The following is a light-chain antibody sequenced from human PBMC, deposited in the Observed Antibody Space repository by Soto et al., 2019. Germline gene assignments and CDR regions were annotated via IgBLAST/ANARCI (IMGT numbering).Light chain of an antibody. Sequence: SVLTQPASLSGSPGQSITISCTGTSSDIGAYDYVSWFQQHPGKAPKLMISEVNNRPSGVPHRFSGSKSGTSASLAITGLQAEDEADYYCQSFDSGLAGWVFGGGTQLTVL. CDR2: EVN. CDR1: SSDIGAYDY. V-gene: IGLV2-14*01. CDR3: QSFDSGLAGWV. J-gene: IGLJ3*02.